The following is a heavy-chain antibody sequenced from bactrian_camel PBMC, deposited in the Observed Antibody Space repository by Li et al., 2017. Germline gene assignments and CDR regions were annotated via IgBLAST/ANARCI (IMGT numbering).Heavy chain of an antibody. CDR2: IWTGDHST. CDR3: AARRGYFRGNWKGFNY. J-gene: IGHJ4*01. V-gene: IGHV3S1*01. CDR1: GNPFRHYC. D-gene: IGHD8*01. Sequence: HVQLVESGGGSVQAGGSLRLSCAVSGNPFRHYCMGWFRQVPGKEREGVALIWTGDHSTYYLDSVKGRFTISLDVAKNTLYLQMNSLRPEDTAMYYCAARRGYFRGNWKGFNYWGQGTQVTVS.